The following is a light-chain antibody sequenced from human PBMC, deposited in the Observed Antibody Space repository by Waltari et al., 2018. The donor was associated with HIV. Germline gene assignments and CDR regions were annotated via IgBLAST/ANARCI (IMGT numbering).Light chain of an antibody. CDR3: TSFTSSSAWV. V-gene: IGLV2-14*03. CDR1: SSDIGSYNY. J-gene: IGLJ3*02. Sequence: QSALTQPASVSGSLGQSITFSCTGTSSDIGSYNYVSWYQQHPGKAPKIIIYDVTNRHSGISKRFSGCKSGNTASLTISGLQAEDEADYYSTSFTSSSAWVFGGGTMLTVL. CDR2: DVT.